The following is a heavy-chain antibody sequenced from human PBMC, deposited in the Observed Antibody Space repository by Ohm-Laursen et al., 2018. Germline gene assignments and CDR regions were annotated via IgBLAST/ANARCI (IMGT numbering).Heavy chain of an antibody. J-gene: IGHJ4*02. Sequence: SETLSLTCAVYGGSFSGYYWSWIRQPPGKGLEWIGEINHSGSTNYNPSLKSRVTISVDTSKNQFSLKLSSVTAADTAVYYCARGKWLLPERYYFDYWGQGTLVTVSS. CDR1: GGSFSGYY. V-gene: IGHV4-34*01. D-gene: IGHD3-22*01. CDR2: INHSGST. CDR3: ARGKWLLPERYYFDY.